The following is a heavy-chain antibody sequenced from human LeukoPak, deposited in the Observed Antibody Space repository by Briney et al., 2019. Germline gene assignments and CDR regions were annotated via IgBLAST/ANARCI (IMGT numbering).Heavy chain of an antibody. CDR3: ARVVGYYDSSGPWDY. J-gene: IGHJ4*02. CDR1: GYTFTSYG. CDR2: INPNSGGT. Sequence: GASVKVSYKASGYTFTSYGISWVRQAPGQGLEWMGWINPNSGGTNYAQKFQGRVTMTRDTSISTAYMELSRLRSDDTAVYYCARVVGYYDSSGPWDYWGQGTLVTVSS. D-gene: IGHD3-22*01. V-gene: IGHV1-2*02.